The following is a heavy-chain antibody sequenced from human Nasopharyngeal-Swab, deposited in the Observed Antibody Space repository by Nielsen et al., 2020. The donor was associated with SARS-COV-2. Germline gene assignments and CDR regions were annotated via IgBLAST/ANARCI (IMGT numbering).Heavy chain of an antibody. Sequence: VRQAPGKGLEWVSSISSSSYIYYADSVKGRFTISRDNAKNSLYLQMNSLRAEDTAVYYCARHRFGIAVADSDYWGQGTLVTVS. CDR2: ISSSSYI. D-gene: IGHD6-19*01. V-gene: IGHV3-69-1*01. CDR3: ARHRFGIAVADSDY. J-gene: IGHJ4*02.